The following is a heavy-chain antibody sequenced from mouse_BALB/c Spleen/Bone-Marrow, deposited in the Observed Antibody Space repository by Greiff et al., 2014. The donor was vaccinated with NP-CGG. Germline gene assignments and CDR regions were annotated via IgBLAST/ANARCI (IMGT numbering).Heavy chain of an antibody. J-gene: IGHJ2*01. V-gene: IGHV5-17*02. CDR3: VRSGSSSGYFDY. Sequence: EVMLVESGGGLVQPGGSRKLSCAASGFTFSSLGMHWVRQAPEKGLEWVAYISSGSSTIYYGDTVMGRFTISRDNPKNTLFLQMTSLRSEDTATYYCVRSGSSSGYFDYWGQGTTLTVSS. CDR1: GFTFSSLG. CDR2: ISSGSSTI. D-gene: IGHD1-1*01.